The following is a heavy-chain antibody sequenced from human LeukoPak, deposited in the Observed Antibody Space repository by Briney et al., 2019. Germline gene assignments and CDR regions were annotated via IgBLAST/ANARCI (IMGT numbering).Heavy chain of an antibody. D-gene: IGHD3-10*02. CDR2: INHSGST. CDR3: ATSGASEVLLRS. Sequence: SETLSLTCAVYGGSFSGYYWSWIRQPPGKGLEWIGEINHSGSTNYNPSLKSRVTISVDTSKNQFSLKLSSVTAADTAVYYCATSGASEVLLRSWGRGTLVTVSS. CDR1: GGSFSGYY. J-gene: IGHJ5*02. V-gene: IGHV4-34*01.